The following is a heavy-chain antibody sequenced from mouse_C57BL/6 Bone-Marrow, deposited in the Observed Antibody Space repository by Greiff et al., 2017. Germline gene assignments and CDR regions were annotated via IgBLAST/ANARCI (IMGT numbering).Heavy chain of an antibody. D-gene: IGHD4-1*01. CDR3: ARHLTGKSAY. CDR1: GFTFSRYG. J-gene: IGHJ3*01. Sequence: EVKFVESGGYLVKPVGSLKLSCAASGFTFSRYGMSCFRHTPDTRLEWVASISSGGSYTYYPYSVKGRFTISRDNAKTTLYLQMSSLKSEDTAMYYCARHLTGKSAYCGQGTLVTVSA. V-gene: IGHV5-6*01. CDR2: ISSGGSYT.